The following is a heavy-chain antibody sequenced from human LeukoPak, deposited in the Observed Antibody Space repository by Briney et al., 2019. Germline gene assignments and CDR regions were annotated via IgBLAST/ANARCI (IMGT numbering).Heavy chain of an antibody. Sequence: GGSLRLSCAAAGFTFGNYWMHWVRQAPGKGLLWVSRISDDGSSANYADSVQGRFTISRDNAKNTVYLQMHSLRAEDTAVYYCVSGYCSSTTCYRGAYWGQGTLVTVSS. D-gene: IGHD2-2*03. V-gene: IGHV3-74*01. J-gene: IGHJ4*02. CDR2: ISDDGSSA. CDR1: GFTFGNYW. CDR3: VSGYCSSTTCYRGAY.